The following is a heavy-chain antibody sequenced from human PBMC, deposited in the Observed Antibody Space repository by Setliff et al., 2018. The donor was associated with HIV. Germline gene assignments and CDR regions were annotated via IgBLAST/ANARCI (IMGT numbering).Heavy chain of an antibody. Sequence: SETLSLTCTVSGGSISSGSYYWSWIRQPAGKGLEWIGRIYTSGITNYNPSLKSRVTISVDTSKNQFSLKLSSVTDADSAVYYCSRSRPTVVTTHSRYYYYMYVWGKGTTVTVSS. CDR1: GGSISSGSYY. D-gene: IGHD4-17*01. J-gene: IGHJ6*03. CDR2: IYTSGIT. V-gene: IGHV4-61*02. CDR3: SRSRPTVVTTHSRYYYYMYV.